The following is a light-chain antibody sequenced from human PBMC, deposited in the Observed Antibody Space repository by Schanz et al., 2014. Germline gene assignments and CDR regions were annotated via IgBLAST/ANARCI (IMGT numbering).Light chain of an antibody. CDR1: SGDVGGYDF. CDR2: EVT. J-gene: IGLJ3*02. V-gene: IGLV2-8*01. CDR3: QCYDSSLSGWRV. Sequence: QSALTQPPSASGSPGQSVTISCTGTSGDVGGYDFVSWYQQHPGRAPKLMIYEVTKRPSGVPDRFSGSKSANTASLAITGLHAEDEGDYYCQCYDSSLSGWRVFGGGTKVTVL.